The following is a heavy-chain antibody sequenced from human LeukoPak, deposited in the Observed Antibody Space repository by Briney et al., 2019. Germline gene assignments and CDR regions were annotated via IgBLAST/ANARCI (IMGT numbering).Heavy chain of an antibody. J-gene: IGHJ4*02. D-gene: IGHD3-3*01. Sequence: PSETLSLTCTVSGDSISNTYWSWIRQSPGKGLEWIGYISHNGSPDYSPSLKSRVTISADTSKNKFFLILASATAADTAVYYCARHTTIFGHFGYWGQGTLVTVSS. CDR3: ARHTTIFGHFGY. V-gene: IGHV4-59*01. CDR1: GDSISNTY. CDR2: ISHNGSP.